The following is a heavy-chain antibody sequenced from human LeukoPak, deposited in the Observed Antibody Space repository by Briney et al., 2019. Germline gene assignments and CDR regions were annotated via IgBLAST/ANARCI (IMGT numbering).Heavy chain of an antibody. V-gene: IGHV4-39*01. D-gene: IGHD3-22*01. CDR3: ARQPYDSSGLNWFDP. CDR1: GGSISSSSYY. J-gene: IGHJ5*02. Sequence: SETLSLTCTVSGGSISSSSYYWGWIRQPPGKGQEWIGSIYYSGSTYYNPSLKSRVTISVDTSKNQFSLKLSSVTAADTAVYYCARQPYDSSGLNWFDPWGQGTLVTVSS. CDR2: IYYSGST.